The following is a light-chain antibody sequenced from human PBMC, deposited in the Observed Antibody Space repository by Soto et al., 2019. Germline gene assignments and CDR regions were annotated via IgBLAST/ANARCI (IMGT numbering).Light chain of an antibody. J-gene: IGLJ2*01. CDR2: SNN. V-gene: IGLV1-44*01. CDR1: SSNIGSNT. Sequence: QSVLTQPPSASGTSGRRVTISCSGSSSNIGSNTVNWYQQLPGTAPKLVIYSNNQRPSGVPDRFSGSKSGTSASLAISGLQSEDEADYYCVAWDDSLNGYVVFGGGTKVTVL. CDR3: VAWDDSLNGYVV.